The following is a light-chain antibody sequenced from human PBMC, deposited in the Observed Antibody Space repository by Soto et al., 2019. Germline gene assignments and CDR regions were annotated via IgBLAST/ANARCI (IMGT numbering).Light chain of an antibody. CDR2: GAS. Sequence: TVLTQSPGTLSLSPGERATLSCRASQSVSSSYLAWYQQKPGQAPRLLIYGASARATGIPARFSGSGSGTEFTLTISSLQSEDFAVYYCQQYNKWPPWTFGQGTKVDIK. CDR3: QQYNKWPPWT. V-gene: IGKV3-15*01. CDR1: QSVSSSY. J-gene: IGKJ1*01.